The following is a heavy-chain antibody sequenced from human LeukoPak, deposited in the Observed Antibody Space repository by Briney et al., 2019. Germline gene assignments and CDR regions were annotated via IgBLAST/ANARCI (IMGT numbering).Heavy chain of an antibody. V-gene: IGHV4-34*01. CDR1: GGSFTDYF. Sequence: PSETLSLTCTVFGGSFTDYFWTWIRHSPGKGLEWIGEINDYTGDSKYNPSLNSRVSISLEKSKDQLSLELRSVTAADTAVYYCARGRIAKIVVVHSFSYGMDVWGQGTTVTVSS. D-gene: IGHD3-22*01. J-gene: IGHJ6*02. CDR3: ARGRIAKIVVVHSFSYGMDV. CDR2: INDYTGDS.